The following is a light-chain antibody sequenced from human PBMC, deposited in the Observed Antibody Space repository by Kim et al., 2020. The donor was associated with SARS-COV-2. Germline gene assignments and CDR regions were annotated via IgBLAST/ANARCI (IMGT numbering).Light chain of an antibody. V-gene: IGKV4-1*01. Sequence: DFVMTQSPDSLAVSLGERATINCKSSQSVLYSSNNRNYLAWYQQKPGQPPKLLIYWAPTRESGVPERFSGSGSGTDFTLTISSLQATDVAVYYCQQYYSTPLTFGGGTKVDIK. CDR3: QQYYSTPLT. CDR2: WAP. CDR1: QSVLYSSNNRNY. J-gene: IGKJ4*01.